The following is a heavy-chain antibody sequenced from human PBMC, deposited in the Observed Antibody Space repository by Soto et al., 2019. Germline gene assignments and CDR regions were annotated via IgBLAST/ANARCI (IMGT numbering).Heavy chain of an antibody. CDR3: AIGYYDSRGQSYTVHI. V-gene: IGHV4-59*01. CDR1: GASISSSY. Sequence: PSETLSLNCTVSGASISSSYWSWIRQSPGTGLEWIGYVYYSGSTNYNPSLKSRVTISVDTYKNQFSLKLSSVTAADTAMYYWAIGYYDSRGQSYTVHIWGHGIIVTGS. D-gene: IGHD3-22*01. CDR2: VYYSGST. J-gene: IGHJ3*02.